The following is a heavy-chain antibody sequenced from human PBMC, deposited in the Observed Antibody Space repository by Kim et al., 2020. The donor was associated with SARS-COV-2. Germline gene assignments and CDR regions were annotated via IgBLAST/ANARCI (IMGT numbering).Heavy chain of an antibody. J-gene: IGHJ6*02. CDR2: INSDGSST. CDR3: ARGQSEWLKNYYYYYYGMDV. V-gene: IGHV3-74*01. D-gene: IGHD5-12*01. Sequence: GGSLRLSCAASGFTFSSYWMHWVRQAPGKGLVWVSRINSDGSSTSYADSVKGRFTISRDNAKNTLYLQMNSLRAEDTAVYYCARGQSEWLKNYYYYYYGMDVWGQGTTVTVSS. CDR1: GFTFSSYW.